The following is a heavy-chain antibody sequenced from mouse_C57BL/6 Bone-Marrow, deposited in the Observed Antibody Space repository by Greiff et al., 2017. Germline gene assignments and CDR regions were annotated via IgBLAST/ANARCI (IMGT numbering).Heavy chain of an antibody. CDR3: ARQLRLQGDY. J-gene: IGHJ2*01. V-gene: IGHV15-2*01. CDR2: ILPSIGRT. Sequence: QVQLKQSGSELRSPGSSVKLSCKDFDSEVFPIAYMSWVRQKPGHGFEWIGGILPSIGRTIYGVKFEDKAPLYAATLSNTAYLELNSLTSEDSAIYYCARQLRLQGDYWGQGTTLTVSS. D-gene: IGHD3-2*02. CDR1: DSEVFPIAY.